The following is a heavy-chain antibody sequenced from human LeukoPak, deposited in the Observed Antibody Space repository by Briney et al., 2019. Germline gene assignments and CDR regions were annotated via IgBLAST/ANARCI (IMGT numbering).Heavy chain of an antibody. CDR3: ARHPSFDWFGP. CDR2: IYYSGNT. D-gene: IGHD3-3*01. Sequence: SETLSLTCTVSGGSISSSIYYWGWIRQPPGKGLEWIGTIYYSGNTFYSPPLKSRVTISIDTSKNQFSLKLSSVTAADTALYYCARHPSFDWFGPWGQGTLVTVSS. V-gene: IGHV4-39*01. CDR1: GGSISSSIYY. J-gene: IGHJ5*02.